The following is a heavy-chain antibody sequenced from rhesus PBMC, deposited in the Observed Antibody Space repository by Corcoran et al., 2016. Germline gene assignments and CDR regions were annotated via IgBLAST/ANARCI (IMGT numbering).Heavy chain of an antibody. D-gene: IGHD3-16*01. Sequence: QVQLQESGPGLVKPSETLSLTCAVSGGSFSSSWWSWIRPPPGKGLDGIGEINGNSGSTNYNPSHKSRVTISKDASKNQFSLKLSSVTAADTAVYYCARYPYYYSGSYSAHFDYWGQGVLVTVSS. V-gene: IGHV4-80*01. CDR3: ARYPYYYSGSYSAHFDY. J-gene: IGHJ4*01. CDR2: INGNSGST. CDR1: GGSFSSSW.